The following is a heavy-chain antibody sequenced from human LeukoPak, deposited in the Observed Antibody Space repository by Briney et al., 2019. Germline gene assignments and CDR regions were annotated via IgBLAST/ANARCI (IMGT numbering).Heavy chain of an antibody. CDR2: IIPIFDTA. CDR1: GGTFSSYS. Sequence: SVNVSCKASGGTFSSYSISWVRQAPGQGLEWMGGIIPIFDTADYAQKFQGRVTITADESTSTAYMELSSLRSEDTAVFYCARISLGAIWGYYYGMDVWGQGTTVTVSS. CDR3: ARISLGAIWGYYYGMDV. J-gene: IGHJ6*02. D-gene: IGHD1-26*01. V-gene: IGHV1-69*13.